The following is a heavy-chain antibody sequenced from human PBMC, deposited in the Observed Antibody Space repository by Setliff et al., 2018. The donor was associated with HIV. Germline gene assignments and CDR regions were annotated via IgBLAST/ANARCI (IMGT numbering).Heavy chain of an antibody. D-gene: IGHD4-17*01. CDR1: AVSISSGGYY. V-gene: IGHV4-31*03. CDR3: ARGDGDSIFDF. Sequence: LSLTCNVSAVSISSGGYYWSWFRQHPGKGLEWIGYISYSGSTYYNPSLKSRITVSVDTSKNQFSLQLKSVTAADTAVYYCARGDGDSIFDFWGQGTLVTVSS. J-gene: IGHJ4*02. CDR2: ISYSGST.